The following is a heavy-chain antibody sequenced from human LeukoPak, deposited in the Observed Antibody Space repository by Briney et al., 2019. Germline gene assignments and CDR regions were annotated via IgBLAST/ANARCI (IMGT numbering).Heavy chain of an antibody. V-gene: IGHV6-1*01. J-gene: IGHJ4*02. CDR3: ARDQTGDLQFDY. Sequence: SQTLSLTCAISGDSVSSNRAAWNWIRQSPSRGLEWLGRTYYRSKWYNNYAVSMKSRITINPDTSKNQFSLQLNSVTPEDTAVYFCARDQTGDLQFDYWGQGTLVTVSS. CDR1: GDSVSSNRAA. D-gene: IGHD3-16*01. CDR2: TYYRSKWYN.